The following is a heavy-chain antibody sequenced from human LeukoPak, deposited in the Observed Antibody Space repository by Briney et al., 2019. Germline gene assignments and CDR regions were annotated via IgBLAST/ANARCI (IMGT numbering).Heavy chain of an antibody. CDR3: ASIVVVVAARFDP. D-gene: IGHD2-15*01. J-gene: IGHJ5*02. V-gene: IGHV3-23*01. Sequence: GGSLRLSRAASGFTFSSYAMIWVRQAPGKGLEWVSAISGSGGSTYYADSVKGRFTISRDNSKNTLYLQMNSLRAEDTAVYYCASIVVVVAARFDPWGQGTLVTVSS. CDR2: ISGSGGST. CDR1: GFTFSSYA.